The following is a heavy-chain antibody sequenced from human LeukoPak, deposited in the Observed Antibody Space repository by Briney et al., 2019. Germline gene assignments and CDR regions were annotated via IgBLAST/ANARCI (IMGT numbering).Heavy chain of an antibody. V-gene: IGHV2-5*01. CDR3: VHQTGLSVHLSY. CDR2: IYWNDDK. J-gene: IGHJ4*02. Sequence: SGPTLVKPTQTLTLTCTLSGFSLSTSGVGVGWIRQPPGKALEWLALIYWNDDKRYSPSLKSRLTITKDTSKNQVVLTMTNMDPVDTATYYCVHQTGLSVHLSYWGQGTLVTVSS. D-gene: IGHD1-14*01. CDR1: GFSLSTSGVG.